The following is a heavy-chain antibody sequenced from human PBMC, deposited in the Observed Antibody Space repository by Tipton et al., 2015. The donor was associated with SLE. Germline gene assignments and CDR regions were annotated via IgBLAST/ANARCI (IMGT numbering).Heavy chain of an antibody. CDR3: ARLDQYYYDSSGH. J-gene: IGHJ3*01. D-gene: IGHD3-22*01. V-gene: IGHV5-51*01. CDR1: GYSFTSYW. Sequence: SLRLSCKGSGYSFTSYWIGWVRQMPGKGLEWMGIIYPGDSDTRYSPSFQGQVTISADKSISTAYLQWSSLKASDTATYYCARLDQYYYDSSGHWGQGTMVTVSS. CDR2: IYPGDSDT.